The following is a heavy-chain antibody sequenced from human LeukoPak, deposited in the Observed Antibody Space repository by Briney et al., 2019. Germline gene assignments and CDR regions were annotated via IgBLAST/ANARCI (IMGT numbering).Heavy chain of an antibody. Sequence: GGSLRLSCVASGFTFSRYWMSWVRQAPGKGLEWVANIKQDGSMKYYVDSVKGRFTISRDNAKNSLNLQMISLRAEDTAVYYCARVLRYCSGGNCYSGGLGYMDVWGKGTTVTISS. J-gene: IGHJ6*03. CDR3: ARVLRYCSGGNCYSGGLGYMDV. V-gene: IGHV3-7*01. CDR1: GFTFSRYW. D-gene: IGHD2-15*01. CDR2: IKQDGSMK.